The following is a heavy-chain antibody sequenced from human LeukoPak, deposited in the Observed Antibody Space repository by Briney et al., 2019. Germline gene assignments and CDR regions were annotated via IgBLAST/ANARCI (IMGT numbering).Heavy chain of an antibody. CDR1: GFTFSNYW. V-gene: IGHV3-7*01. CDR3: AASSSGYCDY. D-gene: IGHD3-22*01. CDR2: IEKDGSEI. Sequence: PGGSLRLSCAASGFTFSNYWMNWVRQAPGKGMEWVAIIEKDGSEILYVDSVKGRFTISRDNAKNSLYLQMNSLRAEDTAVYYCAASSSGYCDYWGQGTLVTVSS. J-gene: IGHJ4*02.